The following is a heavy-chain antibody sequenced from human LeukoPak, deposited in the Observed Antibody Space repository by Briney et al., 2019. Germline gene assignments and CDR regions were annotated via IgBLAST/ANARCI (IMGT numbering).Heavy chain of an antibody. V-gene: IGHV4-39*07. J-gene: IGHJ4*02. CDR3: ARAADYVWGSYRIPYYFDY. Sequence: SETLSLTCTVSGGSISSSSYYWGWIRQPPGKGLEWIGSIYYSGSTYYNPSLKSRVTISVDTSKNQFSLKLSSVTAADTAVYYCARAADYVWGSYRIPYYFDYWGQGTLVTVSS. CDR1: GGSISSSSYY. CDR2: IYYSGST. D-gene: IGHD3-16*02.